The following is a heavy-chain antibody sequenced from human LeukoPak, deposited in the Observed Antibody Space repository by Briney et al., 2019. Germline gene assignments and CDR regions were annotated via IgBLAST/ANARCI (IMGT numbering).Heavy chain of an antibody. D-gene: IGHD2-2*01. CDR1: GGSISSGGYY. Sequence: SQTLSLTCTVSGGSISSGGYYWCWIRQPPGKGLEWIGYIYHSGSTYYNPSLKSRVTISVDRSKNQFSLKLSSVTAADTAVYCCARGTVFDYWGQGTLVTVSS. CDR2: IYHSGST. V-gene: IGHV4-30-2*01. J-gene: IGHJ4*02. CDR3: ARGTVFDY.